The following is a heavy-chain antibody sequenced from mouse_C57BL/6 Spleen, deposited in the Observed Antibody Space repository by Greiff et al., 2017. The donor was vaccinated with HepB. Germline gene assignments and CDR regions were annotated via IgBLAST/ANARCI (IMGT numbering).Heavy chain of an antibody. J-gene: IGHJ3*01. CDR3: TREEAYYGNYERFAY. CDR2: IDPETGGT. V-gene: IGHV1-15*01. Sequence: QVQLKESGAELVRPGASVTLSCKASGYTFTDYEMHWVKQTPVHGLEWIGAIDPETGGTAYNQKFKGKAILTADKSSSTAYMELRSLTSEDSAVYYCTREEAYYGNYERFAYWGQGTLVTVSA. CDR1: GYTFTDYE. D-gene: IGHD2-1*01.